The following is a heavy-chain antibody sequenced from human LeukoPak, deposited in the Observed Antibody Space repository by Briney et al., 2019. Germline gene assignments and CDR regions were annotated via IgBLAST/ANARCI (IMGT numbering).Heavy chain of an antibody. D-gene: IGHD3-10*01. CDR1: GFDISYNY. V-gene: IGHV3-53*01. J-gene: IGHJ4*02. CDR3: ARVWFGYFFQ. Sequence: GGSVRLSCAASGFDISYNYVGWVREAPGKGLEWVSVIHTGGTTHYADSVKGRFTISKDNSNNTVYLQMNSVGVEDTAVYYCARVWFGYFFQWGQGALVTVSS. CDR2: IHTGGTT.